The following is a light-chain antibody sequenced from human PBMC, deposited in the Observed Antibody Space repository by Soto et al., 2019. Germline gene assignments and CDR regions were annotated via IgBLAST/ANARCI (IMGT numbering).Light chain of an antibody. V-gene: IGKV3-20*01. Sequence: EIVLTQSPGTLSLSPGERATLSFRASQSVSSISLAWYQQKPGQAPRLLMYGATSRATSIPDRFSGSGSGTNFTLTISRLEPEDPAVDYCQQYGSSSWTFGQGTKVEIK. CDR3: QQYGSSSWT. CDR1: QSVSSIS. CDR2: GAT. J-gene: IGKJ1*01.